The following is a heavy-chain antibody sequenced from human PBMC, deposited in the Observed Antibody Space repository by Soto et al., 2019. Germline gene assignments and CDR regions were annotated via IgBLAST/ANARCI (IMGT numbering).Heavy chain of an antibody. J-gene: IGHJ4*02. V-gene: IGHV5-51*01. CDR1: EDNFINYC. Sequence: EPQRNWYRGAEDNFINYCIGWVRKMPWKGLEWMGIIYPGDSHAIYSPSFQGQVTMSADKSNNVFSLRLTSVTAADTAMYYCVHHGGVPYYHDGWGQG. CDR2: IYPGDSHA. CDR3: VHHGGVPYYHDG. D-gene: IGHD2-8*01.